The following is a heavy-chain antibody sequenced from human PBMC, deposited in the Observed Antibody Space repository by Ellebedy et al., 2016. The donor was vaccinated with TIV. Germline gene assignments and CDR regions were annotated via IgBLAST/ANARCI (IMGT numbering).Heavy chain of an antibody. CDR2: ISSTSSYI. D-gene: IGHD3-16*01. Sequence: GGSLRLSCAASGFTFSTYSMGWVRQAPGKGLEWVSSISSTSSYIYYADSVKGRFTISRDNSERTMYLQMNNLRAEDTAVYYCATKGPLVLATQWYYFGSWGQGTLVTVSS. CDR1: GFTFSTYS. CDR3: ATKGPLVLATQWYYFGS. J-gene: IGHJ4*02. V-gene: IGHV3-21*04.